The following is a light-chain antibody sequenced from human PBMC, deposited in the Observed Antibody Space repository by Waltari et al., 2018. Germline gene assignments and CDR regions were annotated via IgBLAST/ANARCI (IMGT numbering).Light chain of an antibody. CDR2: GQN. J-gene: IGLJ2*01. Sequence: SELTQDSAVCVALGQTVTITCQGGSVRSYFAGWYQQKPGQAPVFVFYGQNKRPSGIPDRFSGSSSGNTASLTITGAQAEDEADYYCNCRDTSGNLLFGGGTKLTVL. CDR3: NCRDTSGNLL. CDR1: SVRSYF. V-gene: IGLV3-19*01.